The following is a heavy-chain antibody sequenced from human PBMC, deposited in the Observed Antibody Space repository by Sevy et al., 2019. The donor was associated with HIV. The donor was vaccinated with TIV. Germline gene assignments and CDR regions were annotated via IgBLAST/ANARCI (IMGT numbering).Heavy chain of an antibody. J-gene: IGHJ4*02. D-gene: IGHD2-21*02. CDR2: IKSKTDGGTI. V-gene: IGHV3-15*01. CDR1: GFTFTNAW. CDR3: TTDRGRNCGGDCSDDY. Sequence: GGSLRLSCAASGFTFTNAWMTWVRQAPGKGLEWVGRIKSKTDGGTIDYATPVKGRFTISRDDSKNTLKLQMNSLISEDTAVYYCTTDRGRNCGGDCSDDYWGQGTLVTISS.